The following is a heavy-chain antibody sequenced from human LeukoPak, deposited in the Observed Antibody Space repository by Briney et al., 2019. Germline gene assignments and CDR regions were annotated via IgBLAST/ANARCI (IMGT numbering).Heavy chain of an antibody. Sequence: PGGSLRLSCAASGFTFSSYAMSWVRQAPGKGLEWVSGISGSGGSTYYANSVKGRFTISRDNSKNTLYLQMNSLRAEDTAVYYCARSTTYYDILTGYYRFDYWGQGTLVTVSS. J-gene: IGHJ4*02. CDR2: ISGSGGST. D-gene: IGHD3-9*01. CDR1: GFTFSSYA. V-gene: IGHV3-23*01. CDR3: ARSTTYYDILTGYYRFDY.